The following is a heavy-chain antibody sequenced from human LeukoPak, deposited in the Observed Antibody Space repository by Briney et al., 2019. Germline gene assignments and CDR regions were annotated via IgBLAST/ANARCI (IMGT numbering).Heavy chain of an antibody. D-gene: IGHD4-17*01. CDR3: ARSTATTRGWFDP. Sequence: GESLKISCKGSGYSFTSYWIGWVRQMPGKGLEWMGIIYPGDSDTRYGPSFQGQVTISADKSISTAYLQWSSLKASDTAMYYCARSTATTRGWFDPWGQGTLVTVSS. CDR2: IYPGDSDT. V-gene: IGHV5-51*01. CDR1: GYSFTSYW. J-gene: IGHJ5*02.